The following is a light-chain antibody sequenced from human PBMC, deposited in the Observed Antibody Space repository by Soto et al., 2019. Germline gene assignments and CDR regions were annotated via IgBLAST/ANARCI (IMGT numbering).Light chain of an antibody. CDR2: EVS. V-gene: IGLV2-8*01. Sequence: QSALTQPPSASGSPGQSVTISCTGTSSDVGGYNYVSWYQQHPGKAPKLMIYEVSKRPSGVPDRFSGSKSGNTASRTVSGLQAEDEADYYCSSYAGSTVVFGGGTKVTVL. J-gene: IGLJ2*01. CDR3: SSYAGSTVV. CDR1: SSDVGGYNY.